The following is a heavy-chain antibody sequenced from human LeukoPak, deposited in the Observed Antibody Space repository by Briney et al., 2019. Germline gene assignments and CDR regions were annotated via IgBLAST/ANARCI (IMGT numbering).Heavy chain of an antibody. Sequence: SVKVSCKASGGTFSSYAISWVRQAPGQGLEWMGRIIPILGIANYAQKFQGRVTITADKSTSTAYMELSSLRSEDTAVYYCARVWAAAGTFGDYWGQGTLVTVSS. D-gene: IGHD6-13*01. J-gene: IGHJ4*02. CDR1: GGTFSSYA. CDR3: ARVWAAAGTFGDY. V-gene: IGHV1-69*04. CDR2: IIPILGIA.